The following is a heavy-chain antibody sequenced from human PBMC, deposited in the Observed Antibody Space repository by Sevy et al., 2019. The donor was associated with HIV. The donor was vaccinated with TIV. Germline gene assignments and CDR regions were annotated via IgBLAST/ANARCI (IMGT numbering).Heavy chain of an antibody. CDR3: ARVRYDSGSYYKDY. CDR1: DFTFSDYY. D-gene: IGHD3-10*01. J-gene: IGHJ4*02. Sequence: GESLKISCAASDFTFSDYYMSWIRQAPGKGLEWVSYISSRSTYTNYADSVKGRFTISRDNARNSLYLQMNSLRAEDTAVYYCARVRYDSGSYYKDYWGQGTLVTVSS. V-gene: IGHV3-11*06. CDR2: ISSRSTYT.